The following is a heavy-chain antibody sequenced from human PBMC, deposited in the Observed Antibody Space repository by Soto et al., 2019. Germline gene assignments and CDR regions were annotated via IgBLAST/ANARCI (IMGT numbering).Heavy chain of an antibody. D-gene: IGHD3-3*01. J-gene: IGHJ4*02. V-gene: IGHV4-39*01. CDR1: GGSISSSSYY. CDR2: IYYSGST. Sequence: ETLSLTCTVSGGSISSSSYYWGWIRQPPGKGLEWIGSIYYSGSTYYNPSLKSRVAISVDTSKNQFSLKLSSVTAADTAVYYCARLSQLRYDFWSGYHNYFDYWGQGTLVTVSS. CDR3: ARLSQLRYDFWSGYHNYFDY.